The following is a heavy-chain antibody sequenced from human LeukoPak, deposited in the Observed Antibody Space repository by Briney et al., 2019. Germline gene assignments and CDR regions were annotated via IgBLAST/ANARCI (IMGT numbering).Heavy chain of an antibody. V-gene: IGHV3-30*03. CDR3: ARGFSYFDY. J-gene: IGHJ4*02. Sequence: PGRSLRLSCAASGFTFTNYGMHWVRQAPGKGLEWVAVISYDGSDKYSADSVKGRFTISRDDSKNTLYLHMNNLRAEGTAVYYCARGFSYFDYWGQGTLVTVSS. CDR2: ISYDGSDK. CDR1: GFTFTNYG.